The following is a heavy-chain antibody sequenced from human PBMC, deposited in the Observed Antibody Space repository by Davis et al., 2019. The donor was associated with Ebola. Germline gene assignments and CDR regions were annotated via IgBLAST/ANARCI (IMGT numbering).Heavy chain of an antibody. CDR3: ARDKATWFGEDYYYYYGIDI. CDR1: GGSMTDYY. J-gene: IGHJ6*02. V-gene: IGHV4-59*01. CDR2: IYYAGSA. D-gene: IGHD3-10*01. Sequence: GSLRLSCTVSGGSMTDYYWSWIRQPPGKGLEWIGSIYYAGSANYTPSLESRVTISVDTSKNQFSLRLHSVTAADTAVYFCARDKATWFGEDYYYYYGIDIWGQGTTVTVSS.